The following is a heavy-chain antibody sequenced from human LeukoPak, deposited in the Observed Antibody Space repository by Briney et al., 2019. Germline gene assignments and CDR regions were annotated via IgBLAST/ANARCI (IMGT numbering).Heavy chain of an antibody. Sequence: SETLSLTCTVSGGSINNSYWTWIRQPPGRGLEWVGHIYYSGSTNYSPSLKSRVTISVDTSKNQFSLKLSSVTAADTAVYYCARLSSLANIAARGRTWLDPWGQGSLVTVSS. V-gene: IGHV4-59*01. CDR1: GGSINNSY. D-gene: IGHD6-6*01. CDR3: ARLSSLANIAARGRTWLDP. CDR2: IYYSGST. J-gene: IGHJ5*02.